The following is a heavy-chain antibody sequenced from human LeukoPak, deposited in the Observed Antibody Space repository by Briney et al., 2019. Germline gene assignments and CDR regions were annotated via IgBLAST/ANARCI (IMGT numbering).Heavy chain of an antibody. CDR3: AKDRLGYYGSGSYFDY. J-gene: IGHJ4*02. CDR2: ISAGGDGT. Sequence: PGGSLRLSCAASGFTVSSNYMSWVRQAPGKGLEWVSGISAGGDGTYYADPVKGRFTISRDNSKNTLYLQMNSLRAEDTAVYYCAKDRLGYYGSGSYFDYWGQGTLVTVSS. D-gene: IGHD3-10*01. CDR1: GFTVSSNY. V-gene: IGHV3-23*01.